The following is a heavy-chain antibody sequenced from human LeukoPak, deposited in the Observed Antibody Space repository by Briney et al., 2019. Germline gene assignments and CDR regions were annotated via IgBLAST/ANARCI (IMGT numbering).Heavy chain of an antibody. CDR1: GDSISSGGYY. Sequence: PSETLSLTCIVSGDSISSGGYYWNWIRQHPGKGLEWIGCIYYSGSTYYNPSLKSRITISLDTSKNQFSLKLSSVTAADTAVYYCARDEYYYCSGSYGAFHIWGQGTMVTVSS. V-gene: IGHV4-31*03. J-gene: IGHJ3*02. CDR2: IYYSGST. D-gene: IGHD3-10*01. CDR3: ARDEYYYCSGSYGAFHI.